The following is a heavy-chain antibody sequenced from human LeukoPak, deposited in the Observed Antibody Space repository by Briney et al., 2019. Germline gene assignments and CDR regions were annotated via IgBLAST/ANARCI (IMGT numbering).Heavy chain of an antibody. CDR3: ARDQYDTWSRRGNFDS. CDR1: GFMFSSNW. Sequence: PGGSLRLSCAASGFMFSSNWMSWVRQAPGKGLEWVANIKLDGSEKNYVDSVKGRFTISRDNTKNSLYLQMNSLRAEDTAVFYCARDQYDTWSRRGNFDSWGQGTLVIVSS. D-gene: IGHD3-3*01. J-gene: IGHJ4*02. V-gene: IGHV3-7*03. CDR2: IKLDGSEK.